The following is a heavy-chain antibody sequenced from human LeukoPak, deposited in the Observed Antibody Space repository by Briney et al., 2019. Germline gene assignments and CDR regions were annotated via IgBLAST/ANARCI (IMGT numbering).Heavy chain of an antibody. CDR2: IYYSGST. CDR1: GSSINSYY. V-gene: IGHV4-59*08. Sequence: SETLSLTCTVSGSSINSYYWSWIRQPPGKGLEWIGYIYYSGSTNYNPSLKSRVTISVDTSKNQFSLELSSVTAADTAVYYCARGGDILTGYYRFDYWGQGTLVTVSS. J-gene: IGHJ4*02. D-gene: IGHD3-9*01. CDR3: ARGGDILTGYYRFDY.